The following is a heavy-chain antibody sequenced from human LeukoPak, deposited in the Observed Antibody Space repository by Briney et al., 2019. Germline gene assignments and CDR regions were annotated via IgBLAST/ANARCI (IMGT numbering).Heavy chain of an antibody. CDR1: GFTFSNAW. CDR2: IISDGSYT. D-gene: IGHD4-17*01. CDR3: VRAADYGDYGGFDY. J-gene: IGHJ4*02. Sequence: GGSLRLSCAASGFTFSNAWMHWVRQAPGKGLVWVARIISDGSYTNYADSVKGRFTISRDNAKNTLYLQMHRLRAEDTAVYYCVRAADYGDYGGFDYWGQGTLVTVSS. V-gene: IGHV3-74*01.